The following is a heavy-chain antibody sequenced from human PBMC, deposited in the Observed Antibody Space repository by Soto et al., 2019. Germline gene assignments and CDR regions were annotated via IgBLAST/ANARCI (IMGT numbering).Heavy chain of an antibody. CDR1: GGTFSSYA. D-gene: IGHD5-18*01. CDR2: IIPIFGTA. V-gene: IGHV1-69*05. J-gene: IGHJ4*02. CDR3: HVDTAMGIQF. Sequence: SVEVSCKASGGTFSSYALSWVRQAPGEGLEWMGGIIPIFGTANYAQKFQGRVTITTDKSTSTAYMELSSLRSEDTAVYYCHVDTAMGIQFWGQGTLVTVSS.